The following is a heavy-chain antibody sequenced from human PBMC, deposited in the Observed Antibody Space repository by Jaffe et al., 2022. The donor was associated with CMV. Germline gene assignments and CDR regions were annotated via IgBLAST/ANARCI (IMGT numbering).Heavy chain of an antibody. D-gene: IGHD1-26*01. CDR2: MNPNSGNT. CDR1: GYTFTSYD. Sequence: QVQLVQSGAEVKKPGASVKVSCKASGYTFTSYDINWVRQATGQGLEWMGWMNPNSGNTGYAQKFQGRVTMTRNTSISTAYMELSSLRSEDTAVYYCARGVGAIRPDLLYAFDIWGQGTMVTVSS. J-gene: IGHJ3*02. CDR3: ARGVGAIRPDLLYAFDI. V-gene: IGHV1-8*01.